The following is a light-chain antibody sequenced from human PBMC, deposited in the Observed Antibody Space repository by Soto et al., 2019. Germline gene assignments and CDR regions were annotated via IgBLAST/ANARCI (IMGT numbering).Light chain of an antibody. V-gene: IGKV1-27*01. CDR3: QNYNSAPIT. Sequence: DIQMTQSPSSLSASVGDRVTITCRASQGISNYLAWYQQKPGQVPKLLIYVASTLQSGVPSRFSGRGSGTDFSLCISSLQPEDVATYYCQNYNSAPITFGQGTRLEIK. J-gene: IGKJ5*01. CDR2: VAS. CDR1: QGISNY.